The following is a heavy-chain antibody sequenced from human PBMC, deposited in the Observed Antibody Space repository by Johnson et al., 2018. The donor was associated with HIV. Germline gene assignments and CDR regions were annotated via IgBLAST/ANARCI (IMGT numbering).Heavy chain of an antibody. D-gene: IGHD4-17*01. J-gene: IGHJ3*02. Sequence: VQLVESGGGLVQPDKSLRLSCAASGFTFDDYAMHWVRQPPGKGLEWVSRISWNSGSIGYADSVKGRFTISRDNSKNTLYLQMNSLRAEDTAVYYCATGSPTVTTNAFDIWGPGTMVTVSS. CDR2: ISWNSGSI. V-gene: IGHV3-9*01. CDR1: GFTFDDYA. CDR3: ATGSPTVTTNAFDI.